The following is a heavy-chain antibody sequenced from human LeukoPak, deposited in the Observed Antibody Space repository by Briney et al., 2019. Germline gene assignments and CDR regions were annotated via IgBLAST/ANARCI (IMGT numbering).Heavy chain of an antibody. J-gene: IGHJ5*02. V-gene: IGHV4-39*07. D-gene: IGHD6-13*01. CDR2: IYYSGST. CDR3: ARGYIIAAAGSCWFDP. Sequence: SETLSLTCTVSGGSISSSSYYWGWIRQPPGKGLEWIGSIYYSGSTYYNPSLKSRVTISVDTSKNQFSLKLSSVTAADTAVYYCARGYIIAAAGSCWFDPWGQGTLVTVSS. CDR1: GGSISSSSYY.